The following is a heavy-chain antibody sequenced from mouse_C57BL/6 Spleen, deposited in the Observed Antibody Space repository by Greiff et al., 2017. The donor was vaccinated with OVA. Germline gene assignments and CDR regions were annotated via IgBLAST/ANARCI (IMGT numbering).Heavy chain of an antibody. CDR2: ISDGGSYT. D-gene: IGHD1-2*01. V-gene: IGHV5-4*03. J-gene: IGHJ2*01. CDR1: GFTFSSYA. CDR3: ARGITTVDY. Sequence: EVKVVESGGGLVKPGGSLKLSCAASGFTFSSYAMSWVRQTPEQRLEWVATISDGGSYTYYPDNVKGRFTISRDNAKNNLYLQMSHLKSEDTAMYYCARGITTVDYWGQGTTLTVAS.